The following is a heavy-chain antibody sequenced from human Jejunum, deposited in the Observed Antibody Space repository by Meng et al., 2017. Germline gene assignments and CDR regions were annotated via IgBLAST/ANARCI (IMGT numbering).Heavy chain of an antibody. Sequence: QVQLQESGPGVVKPSQTLSLTCSVSGGSISGGDYYWGWIRQPPGKGLSWLAYISPSPLHFYHPSLKTLSSLSLHTSTPPFSLPLPSVTAEDTAVYYCARARWEDYESCGFDSWGQGTLVTVSS. CDR3: ARARWEDYESCGFDS. CDR2: ISPSPLH. V-gene: IGHV4-30-4*01. J-gene: IGHJ4*02. D-gene: IGHD3-22*01. CDR1: GGSISGGDYY.